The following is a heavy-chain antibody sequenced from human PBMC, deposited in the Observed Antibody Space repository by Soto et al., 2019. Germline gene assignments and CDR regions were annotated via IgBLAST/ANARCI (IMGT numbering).Heavy chain of an antibody. J-gene: IGHJ4*02. V-gene: IGHV3-30*03. CDR1: GFTFSSYG. CDR3: ARDESQYYFSSFTPDY. D-gene: IGHD3-10*01. CDR2: ISYDGSNK. Sequence: GGSLRLSCAASGFTFSSYGMHWVRQAPGKGLEWVAVISYDGSNKYYADSVKGRFTISRDNSKNTLYLQMNSLRAEDMAVYYCARDESQYYFSSFTPDYWGQGTPVTVSS.